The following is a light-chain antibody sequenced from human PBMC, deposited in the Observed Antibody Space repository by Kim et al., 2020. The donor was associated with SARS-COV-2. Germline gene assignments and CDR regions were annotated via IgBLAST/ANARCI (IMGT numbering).Light chain of an antibody. J-gene: IGKJ2*01. CDR2: QTS. V-gene: IGKV3-20*01. CDR3: QQYGSLPPYT. CDR1: QTVYKGY. Sequence: SPGERATVSCRASQTVYKGYLAWYQQRPGQTPRLLLYQTSNRATGIPDRFSGSGSGTDFTLTISRLEPEDFAVYYCQQYGSLPPYTFGQGTKLEI.